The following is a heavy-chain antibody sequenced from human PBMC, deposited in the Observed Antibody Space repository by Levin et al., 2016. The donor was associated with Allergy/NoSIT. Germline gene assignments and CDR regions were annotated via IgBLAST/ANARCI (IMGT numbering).Heavy chain of an antibody. V-gene: IGHV3-23*01. CDR3: VKERGVVSRRYDMNV. CDR2: ITGAGNKI. CDR1: GFPFTSYS. J-gene: IGHJ6*03. D-gene: IGHD3-3*01. Sequence: GGSLRLSCAAFGFPFTSYSMTWVRLPPGKGPEWVSDITGAGNKINYADSVKGRFTISRDNVRNILYLQLNSLRVEDTAVYYCVKERGVVSRRYDMNVWGKGTTVTVSS.